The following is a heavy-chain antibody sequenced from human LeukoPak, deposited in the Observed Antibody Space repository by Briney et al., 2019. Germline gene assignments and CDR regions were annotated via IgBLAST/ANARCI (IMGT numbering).Heavy chain of an antibody. CDR1: GGSISSYY. CDR2: IYYSGST. J-gene: IGHJ4*02. D-gene: IGHD4-17*01. V-gene: IGHV4-59*12. CDR3: ASKGDYGDYGPFDY. Sequence: PSETLSLTCTVSGGSISSYYWSWIRQPPGKGLEWIGYIYYSGSTNYNPSLKSRVTISVDTSKNQFSLKLSSVTAADTAVYYCASKGDYGDYGPFDYWGQGTLVTVSS.